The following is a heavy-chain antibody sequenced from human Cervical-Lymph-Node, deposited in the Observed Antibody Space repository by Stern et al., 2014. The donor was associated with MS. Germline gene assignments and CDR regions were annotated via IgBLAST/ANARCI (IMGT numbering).Heavy chain of an antibody. V-gene: IGHV1-18*01. CDR2: ISPYKGNT. J-gene: IGHJ4*02. CDR1: GYTFTYYA. D-gene: IGHD4-11*01. CDR3: ARDDDYTRRAIDY. Sequence: QVQLVSSRAEVKKPGSSVNVSCKTSGYTFTYYAISWIRQAPGQGLEWVGWISPYKGNTNFVQKRQGRVAMTTDTSTSTAYMELRSLRSDDTAVYYCARDDDYTRRAIDYWGQGTLVTVSS.